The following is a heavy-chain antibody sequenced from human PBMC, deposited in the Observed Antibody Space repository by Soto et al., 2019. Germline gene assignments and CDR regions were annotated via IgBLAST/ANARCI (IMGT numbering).Heavy chain of an antibody. CDR3: AHRRGPGKWEMAFDS. D-gene: IGHD1-26*01. CDR2: IYWDDDE. CDR1: GFSLSTDGES. J-gene: IGHJ4*02. Sequence: QITLKESGPPLVKPTQTLTLMCTFSGFSLSTDGESVAWIRQPPGKALEWLALIYWDDDERYSPSLKTRLTITKDTSKNQVVLTMTNMDPADTATYYCAHRRGPGKWEMAFDSWGQGTLVTVSS. V-gene: IGHV2-5*02.